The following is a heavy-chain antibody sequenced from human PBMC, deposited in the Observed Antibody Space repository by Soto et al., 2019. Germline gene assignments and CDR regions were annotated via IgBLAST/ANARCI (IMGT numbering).Heavy chain of an antibody. V-gene: IGHV3-74*01. CDR3: ARECEGHSYGCPYDY. CDR2: IKTDGSIT. Sequence: EVQLVESGGGLVQPGGSLRLSCAASGFTFSDYWMHWVRRDPGKGLVWVSRIKTDGSITTYADSVKGRFTISRDNAKNTLYLQFNSLRAEDTAVYFCARECEGHSYGCPYDYWGQGTLVTVSS. CDR1: GFTFSDYW. J-gene: IGHJ4*02. D-gene: IGHD5-18*01.